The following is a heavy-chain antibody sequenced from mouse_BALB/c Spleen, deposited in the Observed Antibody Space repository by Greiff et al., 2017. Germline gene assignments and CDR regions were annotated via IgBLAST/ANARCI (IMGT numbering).Heavy chain of an antibody. CDR3: ARHLGNPMDY. Sequence: EVQLQQSGPGLVKPSQSLSLTCSVTGYSITSGYYWNWIRQFPGNKLEWMGYISYDGSNNYNPSLKNRISITRDTSKNQFFLKLNSVTTEDTATYYCARHLGNPMDYWGQGTSVTVSS. V-gene: IGHV3-6*02. CDR2: ISYDGSN. CDR1: GYSITSGYY. D-gene: IGHD2-1*01. J-gene: IGHJ4*01.